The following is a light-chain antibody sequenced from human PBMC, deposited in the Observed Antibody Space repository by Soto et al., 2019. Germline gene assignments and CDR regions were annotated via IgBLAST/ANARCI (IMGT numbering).Light chain of an antibody. Sequence: SYELTQPPSLSVTPGKTARITCGGNNIGSKSVHWYQQKPRQAPVLVIYYDSDRPSGIPERFSGSNSGNTATLTISRVEAGDEADYYCHVWDSSSDHPGVFGGGTQLTFL. CDR3: HVWDSSSDHPGV. CDR2: YDS. J-gene: IGLJ3*02. V-gene: IGLV3-21*04. CDR1: NIGSKS.